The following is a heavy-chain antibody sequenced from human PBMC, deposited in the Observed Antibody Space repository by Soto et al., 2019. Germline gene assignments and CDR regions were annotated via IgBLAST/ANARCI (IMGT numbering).Heavy chain of an antibody. CDR2: IYYSGNT. CDR3: ARHGSNTGSYSEYFQH. Sequence: QLQLQESGPGLVKPSETLSLTCTVSGGSISSSIYYWGWLRQPPGKELEWIGSIYYSGNTYYSPSLKRRVTISVDTSKNQFSLNLNPVTAADTAVYFCARHGSNTGSYSEYFQHWGQGTLVIVSS. D-gene: IGHD1-26*01. V-gene: IGHV4-39*01. CDR1: GGSISSSIYY. J-gene: IGHJ1*01.